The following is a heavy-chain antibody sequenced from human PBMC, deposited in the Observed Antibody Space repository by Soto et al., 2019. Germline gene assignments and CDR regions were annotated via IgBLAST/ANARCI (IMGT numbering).Heavy chain of an antibody. CDR1: GGSISRYY. CDR3: ARATDSSSWYLY. V-gene: IGHV4-59*08. J-gene: IGHJ4*02. Sequence: SESLSLTCTVSGGSISRYYWSWIRQPPGKGLEWIGYIYYSGSTNYNPSLKSRVTISVDTSKNQFSLKLSSVTAADTAVYYCARATDSSSWYLYWGQGTLVTVSS. CDR2: IYYSGST. D-gene: IGHD6-13*01.